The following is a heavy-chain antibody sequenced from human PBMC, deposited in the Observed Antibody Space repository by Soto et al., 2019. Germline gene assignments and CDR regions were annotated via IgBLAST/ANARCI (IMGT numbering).Heavy chain of an antibody. CDR1: GYTFTSYD. V-gene: IGHV1-8*01. J-gene: IGHJ4*02. CDR3: ASDDGGYAYIGY. CDR2: MNPNSGDT. Sequence: QVQLVQSGAEVKKPGASVKVSCKASGYTFTSYDINWVRQATGQGLEWMGRMNPNSGDTGFARKFQGRLTMTRNTSISTAYMELSGLRSEDTAIYYCASDDGGYAYIGYWGQGTLVTVSS. D-gene: IGHD5-12*01.